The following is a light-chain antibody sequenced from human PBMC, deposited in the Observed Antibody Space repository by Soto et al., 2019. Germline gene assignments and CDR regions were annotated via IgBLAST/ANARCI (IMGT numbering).Light chain of an antibody. V-gene: IGLV1-44*01. CDR1: GTNT. J-gene: IGLJ1*01. CDR2: SNN. CDR3: STWDDSLNGYV. Sequence: QSVLTQTPSASGTPGQRVSISCSGVGTNTVHWYQQRPGTAPKRLIHSNNQRPSGVPDRFSGSKSGTAASLAISGLQSEDEADYYCSTWDDSLNGYVFGTGTKVTVL.